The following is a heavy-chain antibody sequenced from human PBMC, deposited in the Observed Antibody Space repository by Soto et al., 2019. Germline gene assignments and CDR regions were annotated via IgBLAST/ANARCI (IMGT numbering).Heavy chain of an antibody. CDR1: GGSISSSRYY. Sequence: XATLSLTFTVSGGSISSSRYYWGGIRQPPGKGLEWIGSIYYSGSTYYNPSLKSRVTISVDTSNNQFSLKLSSVAAADTAVYYCARHEKGSYYYRSYGVDVWGQGTTVTVSS. V-gene: IGHV4-39*01. CDR2: IYYSGST. CDR3: ARHEKGSYYYRSYGVDV. D-gene: IGHD1-26*01. J-gene: IGHJ6*02.